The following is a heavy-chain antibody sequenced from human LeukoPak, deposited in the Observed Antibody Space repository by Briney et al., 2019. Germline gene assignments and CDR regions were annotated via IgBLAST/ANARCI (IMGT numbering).Heavy chain of an antibody. CDR3: ARDGHRRYHYDSSGREDAFDI. CDR2: INPNSGDT. J-gene: IGHJ3*02. D-gene: IGHD3-22*01. CDR1: GYIFTGYY. Sequence: GASVKVSCKASGYIFTGYYMHWVRQAPGQGLEWMGWINPNSGDTNYAQKFQGRVTMTRDTSISTAYMELSRLRSDDTAVYYCARDGHRRYHYDSSGREDAFDIWGQGTMVTVSS. V-gene: IGHV1-2*02.